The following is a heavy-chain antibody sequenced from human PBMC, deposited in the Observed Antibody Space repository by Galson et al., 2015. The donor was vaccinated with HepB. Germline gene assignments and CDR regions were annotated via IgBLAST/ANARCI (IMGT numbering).Heavy chain of an antibody. CDR1: GFTFTSSA. V-gene: IGHV1-58*01. Sequence: SVKVSCKASGFTFTSSAVQWVRQARGQRLGWIGWIVVGSGNTNYAQKFQERVTITRDMSTSTAYMELSSLRSEDTAVYYCAAAYYGSGSYYFDYWGQGTLVTVSS. J-gene: IGHJ4*02. CDR3: AAAYYGSGSYYFDY. CDR2: IVVGSGNT. D-gene: IGHD3-10*01.